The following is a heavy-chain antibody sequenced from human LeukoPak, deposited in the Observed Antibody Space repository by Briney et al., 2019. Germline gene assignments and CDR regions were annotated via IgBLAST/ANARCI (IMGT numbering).Heavy chain of an antibody. D-gene: IGHD2-15*01. CDR3: ARVLGAYCSGGSCYSSWYFDL. J-gene: IGHJ2*01. V-gene: IGHV4-59*01. CDR1: GGSISSSY. Sequence: PSETLSLTCTVSGGSISSSYWSWIRQPPGKGPEWIGYIYYSGSTNYNPSLRSRVTISVDTSKNQFSLKLSSVTAADTAVYYRARVLGAYCSGGSCYSSWYFDLWGRGTLVTVSS. CDR2: IYYSGST.